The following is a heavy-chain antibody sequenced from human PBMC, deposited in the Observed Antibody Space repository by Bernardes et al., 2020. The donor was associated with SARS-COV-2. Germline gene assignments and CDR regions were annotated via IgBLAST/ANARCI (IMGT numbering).Heavy chain of an antibody. J-gene: IGHJ6*02. CDR3: ARQELHPLGYFNGLHV. V-gene: IGHV4-39*01. CDR1: GGSIRSSDYY. D-gene: IGHD1-26*01. Sequence: DTLSLPCTVSGGSIRSSDYYWVWTRQPPGRGPEWIGTIYYSGTTYYSPSFQSRLTMSVDTSKNQFSLKLSSVTAADTAVYYCARQELHPLGYFNGLHVWGQGTTVTVSS. CDR2: IYYSGTT.